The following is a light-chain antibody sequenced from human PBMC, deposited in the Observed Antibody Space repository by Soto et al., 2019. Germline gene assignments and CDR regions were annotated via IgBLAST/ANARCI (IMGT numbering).Light chain of an antibody. Sequence: DIQMTQSASTLSTTVGHRLTITSRASQSISSWLAWYQQKPGKAPKLLINAASTLRSGVPSRFSGSGSGTDFTLTIDSMQPEDFATYYCQQSYNSPFNFGPGTKVDIK. J-gene: IGKJ3*01. CDR1: QSISSW. CDR2: AAS. V-gene: IGKV1-39*01. CDR3: QQSYNSPFN.